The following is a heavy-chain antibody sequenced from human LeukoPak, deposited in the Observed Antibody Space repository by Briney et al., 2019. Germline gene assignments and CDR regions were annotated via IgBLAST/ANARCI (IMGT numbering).Heavy chain of an antibody. CDR1: GFTFDDYA. J-gene: IGHJ4*02. D-gene: IGHD5-18*01. V-gene: IGHV3-9*01. CDR3: AKGSTHGYSYGFFDY. CDR2: ISWNSGSI. Sequence: GGSLRLSCAATGFTFDDYAMHWVRQAPGKGLEWVSGISWNSGSIGYADSVKGRFTISRDNAKNSLYLQMNSLRAEDTALYYCAKGSTHGYSYGFFDYWGQGTLVTVSS.